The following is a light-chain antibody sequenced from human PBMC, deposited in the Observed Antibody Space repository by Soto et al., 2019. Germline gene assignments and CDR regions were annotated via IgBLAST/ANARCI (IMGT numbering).Light chain of an antibody. J-gene: IGKJ3*01. Sequence: DIQMTQSPSSLSASVGDRVTITCQASQDIRQNLNWYQQKPGKVPKLLIQDASNEETGVPSRFSGSGSGTDFPFTISSLQAEDFATYYCQQYEGVPLITFGPGTKVDMK. CDR3: QQYEGVPLIT. CDR2: DAS. CDR1: QDIRQN. V-gene: IGKV1-33*01.